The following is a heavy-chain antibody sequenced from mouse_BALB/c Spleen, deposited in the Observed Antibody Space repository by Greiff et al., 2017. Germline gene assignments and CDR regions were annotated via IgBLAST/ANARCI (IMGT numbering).Heavy chain of an antibody. D-gene: IGHD2-2*01. CDR3: AREGYGYPFDY. J-gene: IGHJ2*01. Sequence: VQLQESGPGLVAPSQSLSITCTVSGFSLTGYGVNWVRQPPGKGLEWLGMIWGDGSTDYNSALKSRLSISQDNSKSQVFLKMNSLQTDDTARYYCAREGYGYPFDYWGQGTTLTVSS. CDR1: GFSLTGYG. V-gene: IGHV2-6-7*02. CDR2: IWGDGST.